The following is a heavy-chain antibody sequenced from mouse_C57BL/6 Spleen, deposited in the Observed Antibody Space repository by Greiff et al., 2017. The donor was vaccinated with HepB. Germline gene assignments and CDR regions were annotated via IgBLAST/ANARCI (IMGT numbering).Heavy chain of an antibody. CDR1: GYSFTDYN. D-gene: IGHD2-3*01. Sequence: EVQLVESGPELVKPGASVKISCKASGYSFTDYNMNWVKQSNGKSLEWIGVINPNYGTTSYNQKFKDKATLTVDHSSSTAYMQLNSLTSEDSAVYYCARCLYDGYNAKDYWGQGTSVTVSS. J-gene: IGHJ4*01. V-gene: IGHV1-39*01. CDR3: ARCLYDGYNAKDY. CDR2: INPNYGTT.